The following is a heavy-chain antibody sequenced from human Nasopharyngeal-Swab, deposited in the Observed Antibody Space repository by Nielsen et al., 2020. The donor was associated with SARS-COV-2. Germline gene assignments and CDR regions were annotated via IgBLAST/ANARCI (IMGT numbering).Heavy chain of an antibody. Sequence: GESLKISCAASGFTFSSYSMNWVRQAPGKGLEWVSSISSSSSYIYYADSVKGRFTISRDNAKNSLYLQMNSLRAEDTAVYYCASFLRGQWLADNYYYYGMDVWGQGTTVTVS. CDR1: GFTFSSYS. V-gene: IGHV3-21*01. J-gene: IGHJ6*02. CDR3: ASFLRGQWLADNYYYYGMDV. CDR2: ISSSSSYI. D-gene: IGHD6-19*01.